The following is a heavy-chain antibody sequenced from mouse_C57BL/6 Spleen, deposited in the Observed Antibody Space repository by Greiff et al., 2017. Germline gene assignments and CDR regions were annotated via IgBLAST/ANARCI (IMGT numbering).Heavy chain of an antibody. CDR2: ISDGGSYT. CDR3: ARDDGYCFDV. CDR1: GFTFSSYA. D-gene: IGHD2-3*01. Sequence: DVQLVESGGGLVKPGGSLKLSCAASGFTFSSYAMSWVRQTPEKRLEWVATISDGGSYTYYPDNVKGRFTISRDNAKNNLYLQMSHLKSEDTAMYYCARDDGYCFDVWGTGTTVTVSS. J-gene: IGHJ1*03. V-gene: IGHV5-4*01.